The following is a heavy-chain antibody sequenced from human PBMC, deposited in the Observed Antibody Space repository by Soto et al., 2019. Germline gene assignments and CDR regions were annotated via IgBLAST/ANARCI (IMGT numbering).Heavy chain of an antibody. CDR1: GFPLSTYG. CDR3: ARIRGYWYGLDV. J-gene: IGHJ6*02. Sequence: GGSLRLACAASGFPLSTYGMTWVRQAPGKGLEWVSAITGTGGNTYYVDSVKGRFTSSRDNSKNMLYLQVNSLRVEDTAVYYCARIRGYWYGLDVWGQGTTVTVSS. V-gene: IGHV3-23*01. CDR2: ITGTGGNT.